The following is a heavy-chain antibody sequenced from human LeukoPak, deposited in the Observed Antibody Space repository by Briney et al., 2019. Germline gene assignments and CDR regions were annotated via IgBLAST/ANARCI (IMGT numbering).Heavy chain of an antibody. CDR1: GYTFTRYG. CDR2: ISAYNVNT. V-gene: IGHV1-18*04. D-gene: IGHD2-2*01. CDR3: ARDPIVVVPAADYYYYGMDV. J-gene: IGHJ6*04. Sequence: APVKLSCKASGYTFTRYGISCVRQAPGHQPEGMGWISAYNVNTNYTQKLPGRVTMTTDTSTSTAYMELRSLRSDDTAVYYCARDPIVVVPAADYYYYGMDVWGKGTTVTVSS.